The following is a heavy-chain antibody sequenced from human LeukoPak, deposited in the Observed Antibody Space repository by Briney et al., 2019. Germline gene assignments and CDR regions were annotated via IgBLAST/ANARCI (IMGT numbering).Heavy chain of an antibody. CDR3: ARNRDAVDY. V-gene: IGHV3-7*01. CDR2: IKQDGSEK. CDR1: GGSISSYY. J-gene: IGHJ4*02. D-gene: IGHD1-14*01. Sequence: ETLSLTCTVSGGSISSYYWSWIRQPPGKGLEWVANIKQDGSEKYYVDSVKGRFTISRDNAKNSLYLQMNSLRAEDTAVYYCARNRDAVDYWGQGTLVTVSS.